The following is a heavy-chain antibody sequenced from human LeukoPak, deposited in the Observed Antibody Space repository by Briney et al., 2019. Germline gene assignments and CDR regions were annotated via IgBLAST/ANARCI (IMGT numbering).Heavy chain of an antibody. CDR1: GYTFTSYH. J-gene: IGHJ4*02. D-gene: IGHD1-26*01. V-gene: IGHV1-46*01. CDR3: ARRAGSFASLDY. Sequence: ASVKVSCKASGYTFTSYHMHWVRQAPGQGLEWMGIINPSGGSTNYAQEFQGRVTLTRDTSTSTVYMGLSSLRSEDTAVYYCARRAGSFASLDYWGQGTLVTVSS. CDR2: INPSGGST.